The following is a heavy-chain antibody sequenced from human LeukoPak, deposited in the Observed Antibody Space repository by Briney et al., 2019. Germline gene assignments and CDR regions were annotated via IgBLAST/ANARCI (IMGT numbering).Heavy chain of an antibody. J-gene: IGHJ4*02. CDR2: IYYSGST. Sequence: SETLSLTCTVSGGSISSYYWSWIRQPPGKGLEWIGYIYYSGSTNYYPSLKSRVTISVDTSKNQFSLKLSSVTAADTAVYYCARDKWLEGYFDYWGQGTLVTVSS. CDR3: ARDKWLEGYFDY. CDR1: GGSISSYY. D-gene: IGHD6-19*01. V-gene: IGHV4-59*01.